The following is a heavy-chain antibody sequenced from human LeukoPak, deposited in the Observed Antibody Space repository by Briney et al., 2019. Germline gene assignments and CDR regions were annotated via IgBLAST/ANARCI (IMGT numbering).Heavy chain of an antibody. CDR2: ISTSGGDT. J-gene: IGHJ4*02. CDR3: AKGRGSYTTSSFDY. Sequence: GGSLRLSCAASGFTFSSYAMSWVRQAPGKGLEWVAAISTSGGDTYYAGSVKGRFTISRDNSENTLYLQVNSLRAEDTAVYYCAKGRGSYTTSSFDYWGQGTLVTVSS. V-gene: IGHV3-23*01. D-gene: IGHD3-16*01. CDR1: GFTFSSYA.